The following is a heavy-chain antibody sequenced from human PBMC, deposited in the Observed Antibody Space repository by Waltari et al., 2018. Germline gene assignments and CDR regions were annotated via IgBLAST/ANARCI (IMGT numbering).Heavy chain of an antibody. Sequence: QVQLVQSESELKKPGASVKFACKASGYTFTNFAIDWLRQAPGQGLEWLGWISTATGNPTYARDFTGRFDFSLDTSVSTAYLQISSLKTEDTAVYFCARDRVVGATDWGYWGQGTLVTVSS. CDR3: ARDRVVGATDWGY. CDR1: GYTFTNFA. D-gene: IGHD1-26*01. J-gene: IGHJ4*02. V-gene: IGHV7-4-1*02. CDR2: ISTATGNP.